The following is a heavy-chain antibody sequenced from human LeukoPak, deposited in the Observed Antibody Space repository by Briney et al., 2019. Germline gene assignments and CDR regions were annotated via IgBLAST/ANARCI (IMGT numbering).Heavy chain of an antibody. CDR1: GFTFTNYW. Sequence: GGSLRLSCAASGFTFTNYWISWVRQAPGKGLEWVANIKQDGGEKFYVDSVKGRFTISRNNAKNSLYLEMNSLRVDDTAVYYCARDEGAVAGVDYWGQGTLVTVSS. CDR3: ARDEGAVAGVDY. J-gene: IGHJ4*02. V-gene: IGHV3-7*01. CDR2: IKQDGGEK. D-gene: IGHD6-19*01.